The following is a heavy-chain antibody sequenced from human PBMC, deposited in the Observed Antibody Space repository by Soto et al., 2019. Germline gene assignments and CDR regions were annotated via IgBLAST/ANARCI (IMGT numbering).Heavy chain of an antibody. CDR3: ARAIPGSYYKFDY. J-gene: IGHJ4*02. CDR1: GGSISGYY. Sequence: SETLSLTCTVSGGSISGYYWSWIRQPPGKGLEWIAYIDYSGRTNYNPFLQSRVTISVDTSKKQFSLKLSSATAADTAVYYCARAIPGSYYKFDYWGQGALVTVS. CDR2: IDYSGRT. D-gene: IGHD3-10*01. V-gene: IGHV4-59*01.